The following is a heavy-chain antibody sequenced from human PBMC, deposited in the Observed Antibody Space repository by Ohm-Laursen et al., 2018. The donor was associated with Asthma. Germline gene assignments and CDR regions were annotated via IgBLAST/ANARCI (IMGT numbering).Heavy chain of an antibody. J-gene: IGHJ4*02. CDR2: ISDDERNK. D-gene: IGHD1-26*01. Sequence: SLRLSCAASGFTFRSYTMHWVRQAPGKGLEWVAIISDDERNKDYADSVKGRFTISRDDAQSTLYLQMDSLRPEDTALYYCARAHSGRWYALWWGQGTLATVSS. CDR1: GFTFRSYT. V-gene: IGHV3-30*04. CDR3: ARAHSGRWYALW.